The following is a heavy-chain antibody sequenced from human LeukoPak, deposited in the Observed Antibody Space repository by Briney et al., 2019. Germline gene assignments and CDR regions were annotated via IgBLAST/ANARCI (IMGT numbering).Heavy chain of an antibody. J-gene: IGHJ4*02. CDR1: GGSISSHY. Sequence: SETLSLTCTVSGGSISSHYWSWIRQPPGKGLEWIGYIYYSGSTNHNPSLKSRVTISVDTSKNQFSLKLRSVTAADTAVYYCARAAYYDFWSGYSLAYWGQGTLVTVSS. CDR2: IYYSGST. D-gene: IGHD3-3*01. V-gene: IGHV4-59*11. CDR3: ARAAYYDFWSGYSLAY.